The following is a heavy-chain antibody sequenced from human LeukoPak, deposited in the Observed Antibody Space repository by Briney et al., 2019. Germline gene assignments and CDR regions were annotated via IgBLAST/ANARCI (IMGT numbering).Heavy chain of an antibody. V-gene: IGHV3-23*01. J-gene: IGHJ4*02. Sequence: GGSLRLSCAASGFTFSSYAMSWVRQAPGKGLEWVSAISGSGGSTYYADSVEGRFTISRDNSKNTLYLQMNSLRAEDTAVYYCAKSEYGGIVVVPAAMGLDYWGQGTLVTVSS. CDR2: ISGSGGST. CDR1: GFTFSSYA. CDR3: AKSEYGGIVVVPAAMGLDY. D-gene: IGHD2-2*01.